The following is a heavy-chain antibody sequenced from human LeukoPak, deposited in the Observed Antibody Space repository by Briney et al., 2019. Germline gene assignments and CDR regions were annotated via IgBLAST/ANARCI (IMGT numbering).Heavy chain of an antibody. CDR1: RFTFSSYA. V-gene: IGHV3-23*01. CDR3: AKAGSGSSGWFDWVDY. D-gene: IGHD6-19*01. J-gene: IGHJ4*02. Sequence: GGSLRLSCAASRFTFSSYAMNWVRQAPGKGLEWVSTISGSGGSTYYADSVKGRFTISRDNSKNTLFLQMNSLRAEDTAVYYCAKAGSGSSGWFDWVDYWGQGTLVTVSS. CDR2: ISGSGGST.